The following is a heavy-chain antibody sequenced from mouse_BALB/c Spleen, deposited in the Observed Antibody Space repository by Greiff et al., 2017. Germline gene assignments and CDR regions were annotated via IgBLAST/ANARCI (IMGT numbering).Heavy chain of an antibody. J-gene: IGHJ4*01. Sequence: VQLQQSGPELVKPGASVKISCKASGDSFTGYYMHWVKQSHVKSLEWIGRINPYNGATSYNQNFKDKASLTVDKSSSTAYMELHSLTSEDSVVYYCARGLRPAYAMDNWGQGTSVTVSS. D-gene: IGHD1-2*01. CDR3: ARGLRPAYAMDN. V-gene: IGHV1-31*01. CDR2: INPYNGAT. CDR1: GDSFTGYY.